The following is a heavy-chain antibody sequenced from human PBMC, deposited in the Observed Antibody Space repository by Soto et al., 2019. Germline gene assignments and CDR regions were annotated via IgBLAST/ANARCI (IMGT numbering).Heavy chain of an antibody. D-gene: IGHD2-2*01. J-gene: IGHJ5*02. CDR3: ARRVRPAATLNWFDP. V-gene: IGHV5-51*01. CDR1: GYSFTSYW. CDR2: IYPGDSDT. Sequence: GESLKISCKGSGYSFTSYWIGWVRQMPGKGLEWMGIIYPGDSDTRYSPSFQGQVTISADKSISTAYLQWSSLKASDTAMYYCARRVRPAATLNWFDPWGQGTLVTVSS.